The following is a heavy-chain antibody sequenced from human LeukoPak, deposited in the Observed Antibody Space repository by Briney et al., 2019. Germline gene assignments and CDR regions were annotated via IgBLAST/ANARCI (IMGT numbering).Heavy chain of an antibody. Sequence: SETLSLTCTVSGGSISSSSYYWGWLRQPPGKGLEWIGSIYYSGSTYYNPSLKSRVTISVDTSKNQFSLKLSSVTAADTAVYYCARGNIVVVPAAILSSQFDPWGQGTLVIVSS. V-gene: IGHV4-39*07. D-gene: IGHD2-2*02. J-gene: IGHJ5*02. CDR3: ARGNIVVVPAAILSSQFDP. CDR2: IYYSGST. CDR1: GGSISSSSYY.